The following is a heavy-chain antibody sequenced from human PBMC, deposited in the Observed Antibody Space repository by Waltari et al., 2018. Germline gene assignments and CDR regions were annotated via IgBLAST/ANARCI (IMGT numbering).Heavy chain of an antibody. J-gene: IGHJ3*02. CDR1: GFTFDDYA. V-gene: IGHV3-9*01. CDR3: APLAGVGAMAFDI. D-gene: IGHD1-26*01. Sequence: EVQLVDSGGGLVQPGRSLRLSCAASGFTFDDYAMHWVRQAPGKGLEWVSGISWNSGSIGYADSVKGRFTISRDNAKNSLYLQMNSLRAEDTALYYCAPLAGVGAMAFDIWGQGTMVTVSS. CDR2: ISWNSGSI.